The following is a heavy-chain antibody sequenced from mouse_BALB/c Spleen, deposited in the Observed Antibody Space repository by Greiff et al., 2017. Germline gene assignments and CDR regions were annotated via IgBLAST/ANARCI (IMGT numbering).Heavy chain of an antibody. CDR1: GYTFTDYY. Sequence: QVQLKQSGAELARPGASVKLSCKASGYTFTDYYINWVKQRTGQGLEWIGEIYPGSGNTYYNEKFKGKATLTADKSSSTAYMQLSSLTSEDSAVYFCASSPSAWFAYWGQGTLVTVSA. D-gene: IGHD6-1*01. J-gene: IGHJ3*01. CDR2: IYPGSGNT. CDR3: ASSPSAWFAY. V-gene: IGHV1-77*01.